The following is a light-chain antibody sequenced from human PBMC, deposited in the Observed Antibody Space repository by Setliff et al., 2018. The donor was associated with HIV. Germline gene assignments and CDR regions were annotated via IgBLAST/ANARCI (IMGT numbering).Light chain of an antibody. CDR1: SSDIGGHNF. CDR2: DVS. CDR3: CSYEITHRFV. Sequence: QSVLTQPASVSGSPGQSITISCAGSSSDIGGHNFVSWYQQHPGKAPKLIIYDVSKRPSGVPARFSGFKSGNTASLTISGLQPEDEADYYCCSYEITHRFVFGTGTKVTVL. J-gene: IGLJ1*01. V-gene: IGLV2-11*01.